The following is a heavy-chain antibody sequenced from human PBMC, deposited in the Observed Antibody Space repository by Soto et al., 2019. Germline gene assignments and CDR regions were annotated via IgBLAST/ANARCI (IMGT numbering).Heavy chain of an antibody. Sequence: GGSLRLSCAASGFTFSSYGMHGVRQAPGKGLEWVAVIWYDGSNKYYADSVKGRFTISRDNSKNTLYLQMNSLRAEDTAVYYCARDTLDIVVVPAAIGYYYYMDVWGKGTTVTVSS. CDR2: IWYDGSNK. CDR1: GFTFSSYG. J-gene: IGHJ6*03. V-gene: IGHV3-33*01. CDR3: ARDTLDIVVVPAAIGYYYYMDV. D-gene: IGHD2-2*02.